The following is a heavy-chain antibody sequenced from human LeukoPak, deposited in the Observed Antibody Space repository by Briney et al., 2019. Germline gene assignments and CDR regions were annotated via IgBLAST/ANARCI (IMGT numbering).Heavy chain of an antibody. J-gene: IGHJ4*02. CDR1: GFSFSSYA. V-gene: IGHV3-30-3*01. D-gene: IGHD3-10*01. CDR3: ARDAYYYGSGSYYKDY. CDR2: ISYAGSNK. Sequence: PGGSLRLSCAASGFSFSSYAMHWVRQAPGKGLEWVAVISYAGSNKDYADSVKGRFTISRDNSKNTLYLQMNSLRVEDTAVYYCARDAYYYGSGSYYKDYWGQGTLVTVSS.